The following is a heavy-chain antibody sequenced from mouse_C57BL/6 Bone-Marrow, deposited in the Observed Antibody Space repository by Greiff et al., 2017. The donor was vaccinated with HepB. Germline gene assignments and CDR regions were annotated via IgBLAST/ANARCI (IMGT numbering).Heavy chain of an antibody. D-gene: IGHD1-1*01. V-gene: IGHV1-58*01. CDR2: IHIGNGYT. CDR1: GYTFTSYG. J-gene: IGHJ3*01. Sequence: EVQLQQSGAELVRPGSSVKMSCKTSGYTFTSYGINWVKQRPGQGLEWIGYIHIGNGYTEYNEKFKGKATLTSDTSSSTAYMQLSSLTSEGSAIYFCARTQNSPDYYGSSPFAYWGQGTLVTVSA. CDR3: ARTQNSPDYYGSSPFAY.